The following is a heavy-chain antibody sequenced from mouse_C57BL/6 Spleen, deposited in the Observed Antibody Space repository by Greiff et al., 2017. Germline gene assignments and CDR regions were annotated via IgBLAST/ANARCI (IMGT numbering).Heavy chain of an antibody. J-gene: IGHJ4*01. D-gene: IGHD2-4*01. V-gene: IGHV1-69*01. CDR3: ARSGDYDGTSYAMDY. CDR1: GYTFTSYW. CDR2: IDPSDSYT. Sequence: QVQLQQPGAELVMPGASVKLSCKASGYTFTSYWMHWVKQRPGQGLEWIGEIDPSDSYTNYNQKFKGKSTLTVDKSSSTAYMQLSSLTSEDSAVYYCARSGDYDGTSYAMDYWGQGTSVTVSS.